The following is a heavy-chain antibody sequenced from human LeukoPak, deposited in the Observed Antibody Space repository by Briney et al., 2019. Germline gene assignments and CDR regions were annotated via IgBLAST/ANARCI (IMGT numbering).Heavy chain of an antibody. CDR3: ARDRSSSGYYPFDY. CDR1: GFTFSSYA. Sequence: HPGGSLRLSCAASGFTFSSYAMSWVRQAPGKGLEWVSAISGSGGSTYYADSVKGRFTISRDNAKNSLYLQMNSLRDEDTAVYYCARDRSSSGYYPFDYWGQGTLVTVSS. CDR2: ISGSGGST. J-gene: IGHJ4*02. D-gene: IGHD3-22*01. V-gene: IGHV3-23*01.